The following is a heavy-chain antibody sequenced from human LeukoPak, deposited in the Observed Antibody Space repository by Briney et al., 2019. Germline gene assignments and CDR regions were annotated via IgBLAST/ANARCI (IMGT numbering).Heavy chain of an antibody. CDR1: GFTFSSYE. CDR2: ISSSGSTI. V-gene: IGHV3-48*03. Sequence: PGASLRLSCAASGFTFSSYEMNWVRQAPGKGLEWVSYISSSGSTIYYADSVKGRFTISRDNAKNSLYLQMNSLRAEDTAVYYCARVRAVAGGNYFDYWGQGTLVTVSS. J-gene: IGHJ4*02. D-gene: IGHD6-19*01. CDR3: ARVRAVAGGNYFDY.